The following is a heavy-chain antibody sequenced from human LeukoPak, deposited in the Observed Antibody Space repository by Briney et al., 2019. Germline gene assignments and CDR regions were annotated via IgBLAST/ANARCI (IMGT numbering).Heavy chain of an antibody. CDR3: AKDVPAAYFDY. V-gene: IGHV3-30*02. CDR1: GFTFDNYG. D-gene: IGHD2-2*01. Sequence: GGSLRLSCAASGFTFDNYGMHWVRQAPGKGLEWVAFIRSDGSINYYADSVKGRFTISRDISKNTLYLQVNSLRAEDTAVYFCAKDVPAAYFDYWGQGTLVTVSS. CDR2: IRSDGSIN. J-gene: IGHJ4*02.